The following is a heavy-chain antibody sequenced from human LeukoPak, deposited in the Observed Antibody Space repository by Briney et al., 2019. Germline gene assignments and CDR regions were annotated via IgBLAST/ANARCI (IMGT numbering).Heavy chain of an antibody. Sequence: PGGSLRLSCAASGFTFSSYAMSWVRQAPGKGLEWVSTITASGGTYYAASLKGRFTISRDISKNTLSLQINSLRAEDTDVYYCAERGRYYFDQWGQETLVTVSS. V-gene: IGHV3-23*01. CDR1: GFTFSSYA. J-gene: IGHJ4*02. CDR2: ITASGGT. CDR3: AERGRYYFDQ.